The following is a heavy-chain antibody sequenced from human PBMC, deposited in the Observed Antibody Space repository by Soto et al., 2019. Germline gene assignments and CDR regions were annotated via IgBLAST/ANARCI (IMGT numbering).Heavy chain of an antibody. CDR2: IYSSGIT. V-gene: IGHV4-59*01. D-gene: IGHD3-22*01. Sequence: PSETLSLTCTVSGGSISSYYWSWIRQPPGKGLEWIGYIYSSGITKYNPSLKSRITISIDTSKNQFSLKLSSVTAADTAFYYCERAYSSLSWFDPWGQGTLVTVSS. CDR3: ERAYSSLSWFDP. CDR1: GGSISSYY. J-gene: IGHJ5*02.